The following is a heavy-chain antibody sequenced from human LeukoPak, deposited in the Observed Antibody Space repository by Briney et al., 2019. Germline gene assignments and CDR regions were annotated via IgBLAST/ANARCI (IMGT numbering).Heavy chain of an antibody. CDR2: ISGSGGST. J-gene: IGHJ4*02. V-gene: IGHV3-23*01. CDR3: AKATFPTTVTTGGSVSFLASGPFDY. CDR1: GFTFSSYA. D-gene: IGHD4-17*01. Sequence: PGGSLRLSCAASGFTFSSYAMSWVRQAPGKGLEWVSAISGSGGSTYYADSVKGRFTISRDNSKNTLYLQMNSLRAEDTAVYYCAKATFPTTVTTGGSVSFLASGPFDYWGQGTLVTVSS.